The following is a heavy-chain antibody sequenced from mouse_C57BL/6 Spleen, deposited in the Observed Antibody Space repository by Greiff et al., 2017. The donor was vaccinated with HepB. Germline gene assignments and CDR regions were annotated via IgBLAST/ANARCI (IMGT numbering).Heavy chain of an antibody. CDR2: IWSGGST. CDR3: DRNSGRAWFAY. V-gene: IGHV2-2*01. Sequence: VQLQQSGPGLVQPSQSLSITCTVSGFSLTSYGVHWVRQSPGKGLEWLGVIWSGGSTDYNAAFISRLSISKDNSKSQVFFKMNSLQAYDTAIYYCDRNSGRAWFAYWGQGTLVTVSA. CDR1: GFSLTSYG. J-gene: IGHJ3*01.